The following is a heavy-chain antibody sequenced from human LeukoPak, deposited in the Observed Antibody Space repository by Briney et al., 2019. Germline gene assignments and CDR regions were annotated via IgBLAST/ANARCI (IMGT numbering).Heavy chain of an antibody. CDR2: IYTNGIT. V-gene: IGHV4-4*07. Sequence: PSETLSLTCTVSGDSTSDYYWSWIRQPAGKGLELIGRIYTNGITNYNPSLKSRVTTSVDTSKNQLSLRLSSVTAADTAVYYCARGVMTAIFAFDIWGQGTMVTVSS. CDR3: ARGVMTAIFAFDI. CDR1: GDSTSDYY. J-gene: IGHJ3*02. D-gene: IGHD2-21*02.